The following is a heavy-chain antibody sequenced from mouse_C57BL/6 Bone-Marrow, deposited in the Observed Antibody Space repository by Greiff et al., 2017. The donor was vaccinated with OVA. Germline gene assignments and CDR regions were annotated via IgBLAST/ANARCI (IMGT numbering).Heavy chain of an antibody. CDR3: ARRGTTTVVASYYAMDY. Sequence: QVQLQQSGPGLVQPSQSLSITCTVSGFSLTSYGVHWVRQSPGKGLEWLGVIWSGGSTDYNAAFISRLGISKDNSKSQVFFKMNSLQADDTAIYYCARRGTTTVVASYYAMDYWGQGTSVTVSS. CDR2: IWSGGST. D-gene: IGHD1-1*01. V-gene: IGHV2-2*01. J-gene: IGHJ4*01. CDR1: GFSLTSYG.